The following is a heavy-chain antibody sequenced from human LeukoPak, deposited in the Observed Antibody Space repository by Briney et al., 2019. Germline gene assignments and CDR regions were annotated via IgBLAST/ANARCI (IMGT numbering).Heavy chain of an antibody. J-gene: IGHJ2*01. V-gene: IGHV3-11*01. Sequence: GGSLRLFCAASGFIFSDYYMRWIRRARGKGLEWGSYISSSGSTIYYADSVKGRFTISSDNAKKSQYLQMSSLRAEDTAVYYCTRAEEAIPYFDLWGRGTLVTVSS. D-gene: IGHD2-2*02. CDR1: GFIFSDYY. CDR3: TRAEEAIPYFDL. CDR2: ISSSGSTI.